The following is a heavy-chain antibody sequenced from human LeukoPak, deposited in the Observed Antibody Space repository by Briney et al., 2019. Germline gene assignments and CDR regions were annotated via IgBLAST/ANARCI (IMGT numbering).Heavy chain of an antibody. CDR3: ARGRWTDEARGSYYFDY. Sequence: VASVQVSCKASQYSFSDYAIHWVRQAPGQRLEWMGWIDAGNGRTKYSQSFQGRLTIIRDTSATTAYMELSGLTSEDTATYYCARGRWTDEARGSYYFDYWGQGTLVSVST. V-gene: IGHV1-3*01. J-gene: IGHJ4*02. D-gene: IGHD1-1*01. CDR2: IDAGNGRT. CDR1: QYSFSDYA.